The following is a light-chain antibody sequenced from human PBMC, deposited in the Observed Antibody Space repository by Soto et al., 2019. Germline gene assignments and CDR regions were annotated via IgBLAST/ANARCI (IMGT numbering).Light chain of an antibody. Sequence: EIVLTQSPGTLSLSPGKRATLSCRASQSVSSSYLAWYQQKPGQTPRLLIHGVSSRATGVPDRFSGSGSGTDFTLTISRLEPDDFAVYYCHQYGKYPGTFGQGTKVEIK. V-gene: IGKV3-20*01. CDR3: HQYGKYPGT. CDR2: GVS. J-gene: IGKJ1*01. CDR1: QSVSSSY.